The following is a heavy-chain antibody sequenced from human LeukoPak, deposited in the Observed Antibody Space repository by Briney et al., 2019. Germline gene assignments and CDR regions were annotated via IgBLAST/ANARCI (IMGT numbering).Heavy chain of an antibody. Sequence: SVKVSCKASGGTFSSYAISWVRQAPGQGLEWMGGIISIFGTANYAQKFQGRVTITADESTSTAYMELSSLRSEDTAVYYCARAITYYYYYYYMDVWGKGTTVTVSS. V-gene: IGHV1-69*13. CDR2: IISIFGTA. J-gene: IGHJ6*03. CDR1: GGTFSSYA. CDR3: ARAITYYYYYYYMDV. D-gene: IGHD5-12*01.